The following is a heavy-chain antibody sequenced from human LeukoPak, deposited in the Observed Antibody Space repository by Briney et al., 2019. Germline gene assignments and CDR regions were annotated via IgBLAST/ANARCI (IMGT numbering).Heavy chain of an antibody. CDR3: ARELGPYYYYYGMDV. V-gene: IGHV3-7*01. D-gene: IGHD7-27*01. CDR1: GFTFYNYW. J-gene: IGHJ6*02. CDR2: IKQDGSEN. Sequence: GGSLRLSCAASGFTFYNYWMTWVRQGPGKGLEWVANIKQDGSENYYVDSVEGRFTISRDNAKNSLYLQMNSLRAEDTAVYYCARELGPYYYYYGMDVWGQGTTVTVSS.